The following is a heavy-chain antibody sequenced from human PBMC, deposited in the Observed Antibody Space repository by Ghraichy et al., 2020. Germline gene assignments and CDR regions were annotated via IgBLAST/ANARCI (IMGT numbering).Heavy chain of an antibody. CDR2: IKQDGSEK. J-gene: IGHJ4*02. Sequence: GGSLRLSCAASGFTFSSYWMSWVRQAPGKGLEWVANIKQDGSEKYYVDSVKGRFTISRDNAKNSLYLQMNSLRAEDTAVYYCVREGVVVVAATPTFDYWGQGTLVTVSS. CDR3: VREGVVVVAATPTFDY. CDR1: GFTFSSYW. V-gene: IGHV3-7*01. D-gene: IGHD2-15*01.